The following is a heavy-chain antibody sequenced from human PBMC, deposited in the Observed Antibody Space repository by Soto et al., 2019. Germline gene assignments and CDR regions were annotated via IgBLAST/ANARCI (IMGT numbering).Heavy chain of an antibody. CDR2: IFHSGDT. CDR1: GASISSSNW. V-gene: IGHV4-4*01. Sequence: QVQLQESGPGLVEPSGTLSLTCAVSGASISSSNWWSWVRQSPGKGLEWIGEIFHSGDTSYNPSLKSRVIISVDKSKNQFSLRLTSVTASDTAVYGCARDYLAVLQGHYYAMEVWGQGTTVSVSS. CDR3: ARDYLAVLQGHYYAMEV. J-gene: IGHJ6*02. D-gene: IGHD2-21*01.